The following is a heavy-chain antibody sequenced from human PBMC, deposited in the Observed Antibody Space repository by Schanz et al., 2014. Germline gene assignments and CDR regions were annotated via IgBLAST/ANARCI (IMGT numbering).Heavy chain of an antibody. CDR2: INPNTGGT. CDR1: GYTFSDYY. CDR3: ARDDRDYYYGMDV. D-gene: IGHD3-22*01. V-gene: IGHV1-2*04. J-gene: IGHJ6*02. Sequence: QVQLVQSGAEVKKPGASVKVSCKASGYTFSDYYIHWVRQAPGQGLEWMGWINPNTGGTNFAQKFQGWVTVTRDTSSSTVYMELSRVTYEDTAVYYCARDDRDYYYGMDVWRQGTTVTVSS.